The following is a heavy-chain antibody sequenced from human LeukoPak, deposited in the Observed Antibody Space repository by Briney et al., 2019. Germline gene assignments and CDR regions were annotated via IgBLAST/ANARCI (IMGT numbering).Heavy chain of an antibody. CDR1: GYSFTNYW. D-gene: IGHD3-10*01. V-gene: IGHV5-10-1*01. J-gene: IGHJ4*02. Sequence: GESLKISCKCSGYSFTNYWITWVRQMPGKGLEWMGRIDPSDSYTNYSPSSQGHVTISADKSISTAYLQWSSLKASDTAMYYCARGVMIRGVRYYFDYWGQGTLVTVSS. CDR3: ARGVMIRGVRYYFDY. CDR2: IDPSDSYT.